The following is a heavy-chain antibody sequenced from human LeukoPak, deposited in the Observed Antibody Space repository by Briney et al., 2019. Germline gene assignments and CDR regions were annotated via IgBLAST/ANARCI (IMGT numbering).Heavy chain of an antibody. CDR3: ARARGNSAASNWFDP. CDR1: GFTFSSYS. CDR2: ISSSSTTI. Sequence: GGSLRLSCAASGFTFSSYSLSWVRQAPRKGLEWVSYISSSSTTIYYADSVKGRFTISRDNAKNSLYLQMNSLRDEDTAMYYCARARGNSAASNWFDPWGQGTLVTVSS. V-gene: IGHV3-48*02. J-gene: IGHJ5*02. D-gene: IGHD1-1*01.